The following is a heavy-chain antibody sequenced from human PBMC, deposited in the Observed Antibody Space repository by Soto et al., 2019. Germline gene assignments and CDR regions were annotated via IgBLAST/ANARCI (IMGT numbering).Heavy chain of an antibody. CDR3: ARGGWTTYYSPFFDY. CDR1: GFSLSTSGVG. Sequence: QITLKESGPTLVNPTQTLTLTCTFSGFSLSTSGVGVGWIRQPPGKALEWLALIYWDDDKRYSPSLKSRLTITNDTSKNPVVLTLTKLDTVDTATYYCARGGWTTYYSPFFDYWGQGTLVTVSS. V-gene: IGHV2-5*02. J-gene: IGHJ4*02. D-gene: IGHD3-10*01. CDR2: IYWDDDK.